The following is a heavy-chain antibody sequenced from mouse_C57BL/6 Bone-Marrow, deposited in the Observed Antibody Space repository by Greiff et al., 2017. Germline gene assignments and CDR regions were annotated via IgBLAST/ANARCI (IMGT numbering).Heavy chain of an antibody. Sequence: QVQLQQPGAELVKPGASVKMSCTASGYTFTSYWITWVKQRPGQGLEWIGDIYPGSGSTNYNEKFKSKATLTVNTSSSTAYMQLSSLTSEDAAVYYCAGEDGSGYEGYWGQGTTLTVSS. J-gene: IGHJ2*01. CDR3: AGEDGSGYEGY. V-gene: IGHV1-55*01. D-gene: IGHD3-2*02. CDR2: IYPGSGST. CDR1: GYTFTSYW.